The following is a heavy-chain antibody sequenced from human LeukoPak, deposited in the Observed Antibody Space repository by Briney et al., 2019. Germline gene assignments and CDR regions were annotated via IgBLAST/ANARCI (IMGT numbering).Heavy chain of an antibody. CDR3: TTGTHCISTSCYELFDY. D-gene: IGHD2-2*01. CDR1: GFTVSSNS. Sequence: GGSLRLSCTVSGFTVSSNSMSWVRQAPGKGLEWVSFIYSDNTHYSDSVKGRFTISRDNSKNTLYLQMNSLKTEDTAVYYCTTGTHCISTSCYELFDYWGQGTLVTVSS. CDR2: IYSDNT. J-gene: IGHJ4*02. V-gene: IGHV3-53*01.